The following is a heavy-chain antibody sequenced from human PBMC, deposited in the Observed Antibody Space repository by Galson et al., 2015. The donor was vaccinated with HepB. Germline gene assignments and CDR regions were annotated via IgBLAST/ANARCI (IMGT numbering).Heavy chain of an antibody. CDR2: ISYDGGNK. V-gene: IGHV3-30*04. CDR3: VRDPRGELPDAGDYHYGLDV. CDR1: GFTFHTFT. J-gene: IGHJ6*02. D-gene: IGHD1-26*01. Sequence: SLRLSCAAPGFTFHTFTMHWVRQAPGKGLEWVAVISYDGGNKYYRDSVKGRFTISRDNSKNTLSLQMSSLRPEDTAVYYCVRDPRGELPDAGDYHYGLDVWGQGTTVTVSS.